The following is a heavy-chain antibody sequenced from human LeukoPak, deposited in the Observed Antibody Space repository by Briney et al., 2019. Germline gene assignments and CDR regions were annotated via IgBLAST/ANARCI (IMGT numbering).Heavy chain of an antibody. CDR3: VRDLTYGARFDY. CDR2: ISSDGNVK. V-gene: IGHV3-30*04. J-gene: IGHJ4*02. D-gene: IGHD3-9*01. Sequence: GTSLRLSCVGSGFTFTDYAIHWLRQAPGKGMESVAFISSDGNVKFYVDSVKGRSTISRDNFRNTVSLETTTLRPEDTAVYYCVRDLTYGARFDYWGQGTLVTVSS. CDR1: GFTFTDYA.